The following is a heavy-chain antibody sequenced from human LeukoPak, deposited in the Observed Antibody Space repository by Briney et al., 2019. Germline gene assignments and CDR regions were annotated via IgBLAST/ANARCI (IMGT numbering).Heavy chain of an antibody. Sequence: GGSLRLSCAGSGFTFSIYAMSWVRQAPGKGLEWVSGISGSGGSTYYADSVKGRFTISRDNSKNTLYLQMNSLRAEDTAVYYCAKESIAVAGTGVYFDYWGQGTLVTVSS. CDR3: AKESIAVAGTGVYFDY. D-gene: IGHD6-19*01. J-gene: IGHJ4*02. V-gene: IGHV3-23*01. CDR1: GFTFSIYA. CDR2: ISGSGGST.